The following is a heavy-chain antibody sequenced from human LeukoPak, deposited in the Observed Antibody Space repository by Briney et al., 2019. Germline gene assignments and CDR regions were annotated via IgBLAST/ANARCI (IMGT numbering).Heavy chain of an antibody. CDR2: INHSGST. CDR1: GGSFSGYY. V-gene: IGHV4-34*01. D-gene: IGHD4-17*01. J-gene: IGHJ6*02. CDR3: ARGPDMTTVTPTNYYYYAMDV. Sequence: PSETLSLTCAVYGGSFSGYYWSWISQPPGKGPDWIGEINHSGSTNYNPSLKSRVTISVDTSKNQFSLKLSSVTAADTAVYYCARGPDMTTVTPTNYYYYAMDVWGQGTTVTVSS.